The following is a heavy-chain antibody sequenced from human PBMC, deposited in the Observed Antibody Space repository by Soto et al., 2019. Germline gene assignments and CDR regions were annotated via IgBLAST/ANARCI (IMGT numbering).Heavy chain of an antibody. D-gene: IGHD6-19*01. CDR3: AREDRVAVAGFDY. CDR2: IYYSGST. J-gene: IGHJ4*02. Sequence: SETLSLTCTVSGGSISSYYWSWIRQPPGKGLEWIGYIYYSGSTNYNPSLKSRVTISVDTSKNQFSLKLSSVTAADTAVYYCAREDRVAVAGFDYWGQGTLVTVSS. CDR1: GGSISSYY. V-gene: IGHV4-59*01.